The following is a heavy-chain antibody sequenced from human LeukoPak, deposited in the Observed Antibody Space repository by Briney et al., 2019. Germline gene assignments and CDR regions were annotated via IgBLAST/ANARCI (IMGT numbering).Heavy chain of an antibody. V-gene: IGHV1-24*01. J-gene: IGHJ6*02. CDR2: FVPEDGET. D-gene: IGHD3-22*01. Sequence: ASAKVPCKVSGETLTELSMHWVRQAPGKGVVWRGGFVPEDGETNYAQKFQGRVTMTEDTSTDTAYMELSSLRFEDTAVYYCATDSAVGRITMIPDSHYYGMDVWGQGTTVTVSS. CDR1: GETLTELS. CDR3: ATDSAVGRITMIPDSHYYGMDV.